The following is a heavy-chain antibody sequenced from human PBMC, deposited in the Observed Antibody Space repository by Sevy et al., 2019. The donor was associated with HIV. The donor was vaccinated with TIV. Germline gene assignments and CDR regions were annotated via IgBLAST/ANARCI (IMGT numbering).Heavy chain of an antibody. CDR2: ISAYNGNT. Sequence: ASVKVSCKASGYTFTSYGISWVRQAPGQGLEWMGWISAYNGNTNYAQKLQGRVTMTRNTSISTAYMELSSLRSEDTAVYYCARVLDYYDSSGYFHFPYWGQGTLVTVSS. D-gene: IGHD3-22*01. CDR1: GYTFTSYG. J-gene: IGHJ4*02. V-gene: IGHV1-18*04. CDR3: ARVLDYYDSSGYFHFPY.